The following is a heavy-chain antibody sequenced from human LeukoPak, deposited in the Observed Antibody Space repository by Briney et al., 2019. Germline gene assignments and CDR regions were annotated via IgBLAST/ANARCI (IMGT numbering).Heavy chain of an antibody. D-gene: IGHD6-19*01. V-gene: IGHV3-30*04. CDR3: ARSEPGIAVADPFDY. CDR1: GFTFSSYA. CDR2: ISYDGSNK. J-gene: IGHJ4*02. Sequence: GRSLRLSCAASGFTFSSYAMHWVRQAPGKGLEWVAVISYDGSNKYYADSVKGRFTISRDNSENTLYLQMNSLRAEDTAVYYCARSEPGIAVADPFDYWGQGTLVTVSS.